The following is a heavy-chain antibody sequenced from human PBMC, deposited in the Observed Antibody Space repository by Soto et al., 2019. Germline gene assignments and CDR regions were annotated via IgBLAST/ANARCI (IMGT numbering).Heavy chain of an antibody. CDR3: ARAYEGDYFDY. Sequence: QVQLVESGGGVVQPGRSLRLSCAASGFTFSSYAMHWVRQAPGKGLEWVAVISYDGSNKYYADSVKGRFTISRDNSKHPLYLQMNSLRAEDTAVYYCARAYEGDYFDYWGQGTLVTVSS. V-gene: IGHV3-30-3*01. D-gene: IGHD3-16*01. CDR2: ISYDGSNK. CDR1: GFTFSSYA. J-gene: IGHJ4*02.